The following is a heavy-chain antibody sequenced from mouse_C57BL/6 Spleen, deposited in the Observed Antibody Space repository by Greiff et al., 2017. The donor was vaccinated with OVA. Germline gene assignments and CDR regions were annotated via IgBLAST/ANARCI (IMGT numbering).Heavy chain of an antibody. CDR3: ARGDYDGDYYAMDY. D-gene: IGHD2-4*01. Sequence: EVKLEESGGGLVKPGGSLKLSCAASGFTFSDYGMHWVRQAPEKGLEWVAYISSGSSTIYYADTVKGRFTISRDNAKNTLFLQMTSLRSEDTAMYYCARGDYDGDYYAMDYWGQGTSVTVSS. J-gene: IGHJ4*01. CDR1: GFTFSDYG. V-gene: IGHV5-17*01. CDR2: ISSGSSTI.